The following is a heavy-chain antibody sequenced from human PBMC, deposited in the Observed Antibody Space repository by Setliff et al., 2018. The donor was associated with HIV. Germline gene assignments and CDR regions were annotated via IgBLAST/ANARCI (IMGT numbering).Heavy chain of an antibody. Sequence: GGSLRLSCAASGFTFSNAWMHWVRQAPGKGLEWVARIDSDGSDTNYADSVRGRFTISRDNAKNTVYLQLTSLRAEDTAVYYCARGPQYNFWGGYLGLWGQGTLVTVSS. V-gene: IGHV3-74*01. D-gene: IGHD3-3*01. CDR1: GFTFSNAW. CDR2: IDSDGSDT. J-gene: IGHJ4*02. CDR3: ARGPQYNFWGGYLGL.